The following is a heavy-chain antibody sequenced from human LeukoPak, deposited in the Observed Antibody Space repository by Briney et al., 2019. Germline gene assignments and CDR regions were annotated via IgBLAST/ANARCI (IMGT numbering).Heavy chain of an antibody. CDR2: INHSGST. J-gene: IGHJ4*02. V-gene: IGHV4-34*01. Sequence: SETLSLTCAVYGGSFSGYYWSWIRQPPGKGLEWIGEINHSGSTNYNPSLKSRVTISVDTSKNQFSLKLSSVTAADTAVYYCATGDTAMGGYYFDYWGQGTLVTVSS. CDR1: GGSFSGYY. D-gene: IGHD5-18*01. CDR3: ATGDTAMGGYYFDY.